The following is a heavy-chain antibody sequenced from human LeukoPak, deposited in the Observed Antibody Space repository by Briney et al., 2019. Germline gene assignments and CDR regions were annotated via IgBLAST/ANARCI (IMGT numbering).Heavy chain of an antibody. CDR1: GGSFSGYY. CDR2: INHSGST. J-gene: IGHJ4*02. Sequence: SETLSLTGAVYGGSFSGYYWSWIRQPPGKGLEWIGEINHSGSTNYNPSLKSRVTISVDTSKNQFSLKLSSVTAADTAVYYCARGPDYDILTGQRPFDYWGQGTLVTVSS. CDR3: ARGPDYDILTGQRPFDY. V-gene: IGHV4-34*01. D-gene: IGHD3-9*01.